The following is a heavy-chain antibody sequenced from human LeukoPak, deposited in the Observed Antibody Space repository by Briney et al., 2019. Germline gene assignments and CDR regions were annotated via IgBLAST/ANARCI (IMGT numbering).Heavy chain of an antibody. J-gene: IGHJ4*02. CDR3: ASGGY. CDR2: INQDGSEK. V-gene: IGHV3-7*05. Sequence: GGFLRLSCVVSGVTSSRDWMNWVRQAPGKGLEWVANINQDGSEKNYVDSVKGRFTISRDNAKNSLFLQMSSLRVEDTAVYYCASGGYWGQGTLVTVSS. CDR1: GVTSSRDW.